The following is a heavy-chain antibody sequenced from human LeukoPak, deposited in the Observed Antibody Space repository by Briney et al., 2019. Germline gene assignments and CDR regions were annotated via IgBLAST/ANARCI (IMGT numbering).Heavy chain of an antibody. V-gene: IGHV4-4*07. CDR1: SGSISSYY. CDR2: IYSIGTT. D-gene: IGHD2-2*01. CDR3: ARAPPVVVPAASFYYYYMDV. J-gene: IGHJ6*03. Sequence: SETLSLTCTVSSGSISSYYWGWVRQPPGKGLEWIGRIYSIGTTHYNPSLKSRVTMSMDTSTNQFSLNLRSVTAADTAVYYCARAPPVVVPAASFYYYYMDVWGKGTTVTVSS.